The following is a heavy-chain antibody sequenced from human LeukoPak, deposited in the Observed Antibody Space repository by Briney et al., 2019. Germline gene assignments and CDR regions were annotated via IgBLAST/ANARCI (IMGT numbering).Heavy chain of an antibody. V-gene: IGHV4-61*02. CDR3: ARDGTRDGYNPFDY. CDR2: LHTSGST. Sequence: SETLSLTCTVSGGSISSSSYYWSWIRQPAGKGLEWIGRLHTSGSTNYNPSLKSRLTISVDRSKNQFSLTLSSVTAADAAVYYCARDGTRDGYNPFDYWGQGTQVTVSS. J-gene: IGHJ4*02. D-gene: IGHD5-24*01. CDR1: GGSISSSSYY.